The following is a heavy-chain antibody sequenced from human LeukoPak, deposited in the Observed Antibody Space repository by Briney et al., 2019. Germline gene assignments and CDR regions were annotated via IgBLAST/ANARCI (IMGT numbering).Heavy chain of an antibody. CDR3: TKRPGYDLWSGYYGYCVY. V-gene: IGHV3-23*01. J-gene: IGHJ4*02. CDR1: RFTYRSYA. CDR2: ICGSGGST. D-gene: IGHD3-3*01. Sequence: GGPLRLSCASSRFTYRSYAMSWVRPARWRGLEWVSGICGSGGSTHYADSVKGRFTLSRDSQQNTLSLQMNDQRDNDTAVHYLTKRPGYDLWSGYYGYCVYGGQGTLVTVSS.